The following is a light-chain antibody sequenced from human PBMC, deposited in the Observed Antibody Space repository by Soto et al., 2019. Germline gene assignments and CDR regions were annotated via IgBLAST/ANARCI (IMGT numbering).Light chain of an antibody. CDR1: QSVSSN. V-gene: IGKV3-15*01. CDR2: GAY. J-gene: IGKJ1*01. CDR3: QQYKNWPPWT. Sequence: EILMTQSQAPMSVSPGARARPSCRGSQSVSSNLAWYQKTPGQAPRLIIYGAYTRATDIPDRFSGSGSGTEFTLTISSLQSEDFAVYYCQQYKNWPPWTFGHVTKVDIK.